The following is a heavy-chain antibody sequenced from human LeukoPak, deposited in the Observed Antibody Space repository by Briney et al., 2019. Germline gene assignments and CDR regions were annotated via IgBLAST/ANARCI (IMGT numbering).Heavy chain of an antibody. J-gene: IGHJ6*02. CDR1: GVSFSGYY. CDR2: INHSGST. CDR3: ARGQLELNPPSYYYYGMDV. Sequence: KASETLSLTCAVYGVSFSGYYWSWIRQPPGKGLEWIGEINHSGSTNYNPSLKSRVTISVDTSKNQFSLKLSSVTAADTAVYYCARGQLELNPPSYYYYGMDVWGQGTTVAVSS. D-gene: IGHD1-7*01. V-gene: IGHV4-34*01.